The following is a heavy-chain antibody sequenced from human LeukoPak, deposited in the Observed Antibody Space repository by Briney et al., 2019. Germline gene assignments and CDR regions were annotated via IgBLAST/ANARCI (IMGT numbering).Heavy chain of an antibody. V-gene: IGHV3-7*01. D-gene: IGHD1-26*01. CDR3: ARVGKWGAHPDFDY. CDR2: IKQDGSEK. CDR1: GLTFSSYW. Sequence: PGGSLRLSCAASGLTFSSYWMSWVRQAPGKGLEWVANIKQDGSEKYYVDSVKGRFTISRDNAKNSLYLQMNSLRAEDTAVYYCARVGKWGAHPDFDYWGQGTLVTVSS. J-gene: IGHJ4*02.